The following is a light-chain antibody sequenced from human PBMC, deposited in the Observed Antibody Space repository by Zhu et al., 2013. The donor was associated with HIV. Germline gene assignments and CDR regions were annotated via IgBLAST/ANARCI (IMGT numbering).Light chain of an antibody. CDR3: LHYNKISTA. J-gene: IGKJ2*01. V-gene: IGKV3-15*01. Sequence: EIVMTQSPATLSVSPGERATLSCRASRSVTDNLVWYQQKPGQAPRLLIYRASTRATGVPARFSGSGSGTEFTLTITSLQPDDFATYYCLHYNKISTAFGQGTKLDI. CDR2: RAS. CDR1: RSVTDN.